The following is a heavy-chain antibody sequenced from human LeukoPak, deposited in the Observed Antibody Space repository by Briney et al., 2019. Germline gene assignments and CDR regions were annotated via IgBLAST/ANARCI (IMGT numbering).Heavy chain of an antibody. V-gene: IGHV4-39*01. Sequence: SETLSLTCSVSGGSISSSSNYWGWIRLPPGKGLEWIGSIYYSGSTHFNPSLKSRVTMSVDTSKNQFSLKLSSVTAADTAVYFCARQQYFHDSSGLDAFDIRGQGTMVTVSS. CDR2: IYYSGST. D-gene: IGHD3-22*01. J-gene: IGHJ3*02. CDR1: GGSISSSSNY. CDR3: ARQQYFHDSSGLDAFDI.